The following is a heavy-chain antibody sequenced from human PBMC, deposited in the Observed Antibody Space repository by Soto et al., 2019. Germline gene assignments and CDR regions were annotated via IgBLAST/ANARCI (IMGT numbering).Heavy chain of an antibody. D-gene: IGHD2-15*01. CDR3: ARDNGRGYCSGGSCYPPLFYGMDV. Sequence: PGGSLRLFCAASGFTFSSYSMNWVRQAPGKGLEWVSSISSSSSNNYDAAAVKGRFTISTDNAKNSLYLQMNSLRAEDTAVYYCARDNGRGYCSGGSCYPPLFYGMDVWGQGTTVTVSS. J-gene: IGHJ6*02. V-gene: IGHV3-21*01. CDR1: GFTFSSYS. CDR2: ISSSSSNN.